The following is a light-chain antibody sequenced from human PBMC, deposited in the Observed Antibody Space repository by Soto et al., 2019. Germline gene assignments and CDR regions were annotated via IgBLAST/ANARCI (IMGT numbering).Light chain of an antibody. CDR3: QQRRNWLT. V-gene: IGKV3-11*01. J-gene: IGKJ4*01. CDR1: QSVSTY. Sequence: EIVLTQSPATLSLSPGERATLSCRASQSVSTYLAWYQQKAGQAPRLLIYEASNRATGIPARFSGSGSGTDFTLTISSLEPEDFAVYYCQQRRNWLTFGGGTKVEIK. CDR2: EAS.